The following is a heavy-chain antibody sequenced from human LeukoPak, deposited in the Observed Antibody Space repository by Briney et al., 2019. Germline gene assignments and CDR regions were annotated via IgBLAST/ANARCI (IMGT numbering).Heavy chain of an antibody. J-gene: IGHJ3*02. V-gene: IGHV4-4*07. Sequence: SETLSLTCTVSGGSTSSYYWSWIRQPAGKGLEWIGRIYTSGSTNYNPSLKSRVTMSVDTSENQFSLKLSSVTAADTAVYYCARGLRFLEWLSYDAFDIWGQGTMVTVSS. CDR2: IYTSGST. CDR1: GGSTSSYY. D-gene: IGHD3-3*01. CDR3: ARGLRFLEWLSYDAFDI.